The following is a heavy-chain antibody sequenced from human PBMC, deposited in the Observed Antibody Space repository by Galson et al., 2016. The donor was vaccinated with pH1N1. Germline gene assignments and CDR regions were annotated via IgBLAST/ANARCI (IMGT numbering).Heavy chain of an antibody. J-gene: IGHJ3*02. V-gene: IGHV3-11*06. CDR1: GFTFSDYY. Sequence: SLRLSCAASGFTFSDYYMNWVRQAPGKGLEWLSYISSISTDYTNYADSVKGRFTISTDNAKNSLYLEMNILRAEDTAVYYCARRCENYSDCECAFDIWGQGTMVTVSS. CDR2: ISSISTDYT. D-gene: IGHD4-11*01. CDR3: ARRCENYSDCECAFDI.